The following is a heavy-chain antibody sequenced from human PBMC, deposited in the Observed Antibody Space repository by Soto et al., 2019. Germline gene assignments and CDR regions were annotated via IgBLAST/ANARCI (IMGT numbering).Heavy chain of an antibody. V-gene: IGHV4-31*03. Sequence: QVQLQESGPGLVKPSQTLSLTCTVSGGSISSGGYYWSWIRQHPGKGLEWIGYIYYSVSTYYNPSLKSRVTISVDTSKNQFSLKLSSVTAADTAVYYCARGQPYDILTGYYMQPRFDPWGQGTLVTVSS. J-gene: IGHJ5*02. CDR2: IYYSVST. CDR1: GGSISSGGYY. CDR3: ARGQPYDILTGYYMQPRFDP. D-gene: IGHD3-9*01.